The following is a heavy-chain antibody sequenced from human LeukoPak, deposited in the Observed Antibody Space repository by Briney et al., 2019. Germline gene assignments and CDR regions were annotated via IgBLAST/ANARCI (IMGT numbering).Heavy chain of an antibody. Sequence: ASVKVSCKASGYTFTSYGISWVRQAPGQGLEWMGWISAYNGNTNYAQKLQGRVTMTTDTSTSTAYMELRSLRSDDTAVYYCARLTYEGGSYCTLPCPNWFDPWGQGTLVTVSS. J-gene: IGHJ5*02. V-gene: IGHV1-18*01. CDR2: ISAYNGNT. CDR3: ARLTYEGGSYCTLPCPNWFDP. CDR1: GYTFTSYG. D-gene: IGHD3-10*01.